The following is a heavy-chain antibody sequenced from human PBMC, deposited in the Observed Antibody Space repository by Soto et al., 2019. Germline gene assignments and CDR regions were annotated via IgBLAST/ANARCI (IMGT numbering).Heavy chain of an antibody. CDR3: ARDGSTSWYSYDYHGMDV. D-gene: IGHD5-18*01. V-gene: IGHV3-7*05. Sequence: EVQLVESGVGLVQPGGSLRLSCGASGFTFRTYWLSWVRQVPGKGLAWVANINQDGSEKNYVDSVKGRFTISRDNAKNLLYLQMSSLRAEDTALYYCARDGSTSWYSYDYHGMDVWRQGTTVTVSS. CDR1: GFTFRTYW. J-gene: IGHJ6*02. CDR2: INQDGSEK.